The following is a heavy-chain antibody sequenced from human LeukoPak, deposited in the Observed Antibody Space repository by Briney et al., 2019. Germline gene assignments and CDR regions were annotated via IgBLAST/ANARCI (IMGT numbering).Heavy chain of an antibody. V-gene: IGHV3-48*03. Sequence: GGSLRLSCAASGFIFSSFEMNWVRQAPGKGLEWVAYISSLGSTIYYADSVKGRFTISRDNAKDSRHLQMNSLRVEDTAVYYCARRAGNIVVVPAAMDSWGQGTLVTVSS. J-gene: IGHJ4*02. CDR1: GFIFSSFE. CDR3: ARRAGNIVVVPAAMDS. D-gene: IGHD2-2*01. CDR2: ISSLGSTI.